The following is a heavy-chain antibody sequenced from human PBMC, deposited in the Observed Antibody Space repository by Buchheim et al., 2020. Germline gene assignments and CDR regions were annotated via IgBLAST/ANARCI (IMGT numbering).Heavy chain of an antibody. CDR2: ISYDGSNK. CDR3: ARTPAEGVLRYFDWLYYFDY. CDR1: GFTFSSYG. Sequence: QVQLVESGGGVVQPGRSLRLSCAASGFTFSSYGMHWVRQAPGKGLEWVAVISYDGSNKYYADSVKGRFTISRDNSKNTLYLQMNSLRAEDTAVYYCARTPAEGVLRYFDWLYYFDYWGQGTL. D-gene: IGHD3-9*01. J-gene: IGHJ4*02. V-gene: IGHV3-30*03.